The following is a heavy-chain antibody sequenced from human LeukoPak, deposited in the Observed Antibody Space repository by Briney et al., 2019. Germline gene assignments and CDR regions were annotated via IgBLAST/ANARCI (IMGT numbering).Heavy chain of an antibody. V-gene: IGHV3-21*01. J-gene: IGHJ4*02. CDR1: GFTFSSYW. D-gene: IGHD6-6*01. CDR3: ARVGSSSTTFDY. Sequence: PGGFLRLSCAASGFTFSSYWMNWVRQAPGKGLEWVSSISSSSSYIYYADSVKGRFTISRDNAKNSLYLQMNSLRAEDTAVYYCARVGSSSTTFDYWGQGTLVTVSS. CDR2: ISSSSSYI.